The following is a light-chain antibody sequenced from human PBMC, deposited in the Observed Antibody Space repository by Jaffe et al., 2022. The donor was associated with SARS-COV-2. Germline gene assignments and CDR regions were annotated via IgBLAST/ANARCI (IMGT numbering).Light chain of an antibody. Sequence: IVLTQSPGTLSLSPGETATVSCGASQSLTRRSLAWFQHKPGQPPRLLIYRASRRATGIPDRFSGGGSGADFTLTITRVEPEDFAVYFCQHYDSSPYTFGQGTRLEI. CDR2: RAS. CDR3: QHYDSSPYT. J-gene: IGKJ2*01. V-gene: IGKV3-20*01. CDR1: QSLTRRS.